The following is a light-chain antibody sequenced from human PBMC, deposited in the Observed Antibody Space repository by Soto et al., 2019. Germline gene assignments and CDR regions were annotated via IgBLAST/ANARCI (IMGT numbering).Light chain of an antibody. CDR1: DSISPW. CDR2: KAS. J-gene: IGKJ5*01. CDR3: QQHNQWTIT. V-gene: IGKV1-5*03. Sequence: DIQMTQSPSTLSASVGDRVTITGRASDSISPWLAWYQQKPGQAPKVLIYKASSLESGVPSRFSGSGFGTDFTLTISSLQSEDSAVYECQQHNQWTITFGQGTRLEIK.